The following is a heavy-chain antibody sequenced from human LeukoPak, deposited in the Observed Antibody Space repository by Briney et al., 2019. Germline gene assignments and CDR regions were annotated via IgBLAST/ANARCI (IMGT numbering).Heavy chain of an antibody. CDR3: ARESPPDIVVVPAATATDY. Sequence: KASETLSLTCTVSGGSISSSSYYWGWIRQPPGKGLEWIGSIYYSGSTYYNPSLKSRVTISVDTSKNQFSLKLSSVTAADTAVYYCARESPPDIVVVPAATATDYWGQGTLVTVSS. CDR2: IYYSGST. J-gene: IGHJ4*02. V-gene: IGHV4-39*02. D-gene: IGHD2-2*01. CDR1: GGSISSSSYY.